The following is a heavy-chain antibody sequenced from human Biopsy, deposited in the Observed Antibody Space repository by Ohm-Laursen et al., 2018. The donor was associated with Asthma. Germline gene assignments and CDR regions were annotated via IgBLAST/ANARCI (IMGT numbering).Heavy chain of an antibody. D-gene: IGHD3-22*01. V-gene: IGHV4-31*03. J-gene: IGHJ4*02. CDR3: ARIPRRSGSYFVDY. Sequence: SETLSLTCTVSGDSITSGGCCWNWIRQHPGKGLEWIGYIHHSGTSYFNPSLKSRVSFSRDTSKNQFSLRLSFVTAADTAMYYCARIPRRSGSYFVDYWGQGTLVTVSS. CDR1: GDSITSGGCC. CDR2: IHHSGTS.